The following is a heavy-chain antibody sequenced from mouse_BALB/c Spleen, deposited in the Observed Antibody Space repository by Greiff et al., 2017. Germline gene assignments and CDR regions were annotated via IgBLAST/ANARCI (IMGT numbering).Heavy chain of an antibody. CDR3: ARRGWLPYAMDY. J-gene: IGHJ4*01. V-gene: IGHV1-7*01. CDR2: INPSTGYT. CDR1: GYTFTSYW. Sequence: QVQLQQSGAELAKPGASVKMSCKASGYTFTSYWMHWVKQRPGQGLEWIGYINPSTGYTEYNQKFKDKATLTAAKSSSTAYMQLSSLTSEDSAVYYCARRGWLPYAMDYWGQGTSVTVSS. D-gene: IGHD2-3*01.